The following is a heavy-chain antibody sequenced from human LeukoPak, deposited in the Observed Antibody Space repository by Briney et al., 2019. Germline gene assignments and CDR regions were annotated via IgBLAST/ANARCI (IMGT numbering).Heavy chain of an antibody. J-gene: IGHJ5*02. CDR1: GFTFDDYA. V-gene: IGHV3-9*01. D-gene: IGHD6-13*01. Sequence: PGGSLRLSCAASGFTFDDYAMHWVRQVPGKGLEWVSGISWNSDTMGYTDSVKGRFTISRDNGKTSVYLQMNSLRSEDTALYYWARGHSGRWSSVDPWGQGNLVTVS. CDR3: ARGHSGRWSSVDP. CDR2: ISWNSDTM.